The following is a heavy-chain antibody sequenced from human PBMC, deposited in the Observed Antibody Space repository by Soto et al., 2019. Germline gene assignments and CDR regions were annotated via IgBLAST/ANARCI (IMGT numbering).Heavy chain of an antibody. V-gene: IGHV4-59*08. J-gene: IGHJ4*02. D-gene: IGHD3-22*01. Sequence: SETLSLTCTVSGGPMISYYWSWIRQPPGRGLEWIGFIYYAGSTKYNPSLNSRVTISVDTSKNQFSLTVTSVTAADTAVYYCARGPDVTYYYDSSGYYAPYYWGQGTLVTVSS. CDR3: ARGPDVTYYYDSSGYYAPYY. CDR2: IYYAGST. CDR1: GGPMISYY.